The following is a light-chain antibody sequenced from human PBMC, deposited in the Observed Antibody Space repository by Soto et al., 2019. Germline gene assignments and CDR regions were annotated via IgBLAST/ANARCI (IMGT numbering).Light chain of an antibody. Sequence: QSALTQPASVSGSPGQSIAISCTGTSSDVGGYNYVSWYQQHPGKAPKLIIYGVTNRPSGVSDRFSGSKSGNTASLTVSGLQAEDETDYYCCSYTSSGTYVFGNGTKVTVL. CDR2: GVT. CDR1: SSDVGGYNY. J-gene: IGLJ1*01. CDR3: CSYTSSGTYV. V-gene: IGLV2-14*03.